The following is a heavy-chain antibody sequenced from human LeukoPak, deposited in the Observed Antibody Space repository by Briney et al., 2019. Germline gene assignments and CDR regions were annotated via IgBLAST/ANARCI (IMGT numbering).Heavy chain of an antibody. J-gene: IGHJ6*03. V-gene: IGHV1-69*04. CDR2: IIPILGIA. D-gene: IGHD2-2*02. CDR3: ARDGKYCSSTSCYTEHYYYYYYYMDV. Sequence: GSSVKVSCKASGGTFSSYAISWVRQAPGQGLEWMGRIIPILGIANYAQKFQGRVTITADKSTSTAYMELSSLRSEDTAVYYCARDGKYCSSTSCYTEHYYYYYYYMDVWGKGTTVTVSS. CDR1: GGTFSSYA.